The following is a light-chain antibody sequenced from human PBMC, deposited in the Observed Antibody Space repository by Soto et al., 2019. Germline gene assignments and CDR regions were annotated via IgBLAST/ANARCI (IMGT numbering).Light chain of an antibody. J-gene: IGKJ4*01. Sequence: DIVMTQTPLSSPVTLGQPAPLFCTSSQSLVHSDGNTYLSWLQQRPGQPPRLLVYKISHRFSGVPDRFTGTGAGTHFTLKISRVEAEDVGTYYCMQSTGFPLTFGGGTKVDIK. CDR2: KIS. V-gene: IGKV2-24*01. CDR1: QSLVHSDGNTY. CDR3: MQSTGFPLT.